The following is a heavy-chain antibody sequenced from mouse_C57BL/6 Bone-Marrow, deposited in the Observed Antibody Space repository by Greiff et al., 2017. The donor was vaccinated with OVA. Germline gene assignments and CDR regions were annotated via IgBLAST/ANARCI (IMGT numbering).Heavy chain of an antibody. J-gene: IGHJ1*03. CDR2: IWRGGST. CDR3: ARNVYWYFDV. Sequence: QVQLQQSGPGLVQPSQSLSITCTVSGFSLTSYGVHWVRQSPGQGLEWLGVIWRGGSTDYNAAFISRLSTSKDKSTGQVFFRMNSLQADATAIYYCARNVYWYFDVWGTGTTVTVSS. CDR1: GFSLTSYG. V-gene: IGHV2-2*01.